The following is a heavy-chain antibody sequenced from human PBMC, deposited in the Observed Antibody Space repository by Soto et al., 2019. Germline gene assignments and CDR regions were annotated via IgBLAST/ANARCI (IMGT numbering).Heavy chain of an antibody. D-gene: IGHD2-2*01. CDR3: AKEARDGSSAFDI. J-gene: IGHJ3*02. Sequence: GGSLRLSCAASGFTFHDYAMHWVRHAPGKGLEWVSGISWKSGSIGYADSVKGRFTTSRDNAKNSLFLQMNSLRAEDTAFYYCAKEARDGSSAFDIWGQGTMVTVSS. CDR2: ISWKSGSI. V-gene: IGHV3-9*01. CDR1: GFTFHDYA.